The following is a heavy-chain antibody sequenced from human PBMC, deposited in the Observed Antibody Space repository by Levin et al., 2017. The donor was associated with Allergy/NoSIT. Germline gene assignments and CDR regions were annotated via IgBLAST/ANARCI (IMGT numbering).Heavy chain of an antibody. J-gene: IGHJ4*02. D-gene: IGHD3-16*01. V-gene: IGHV3-49*03. CDR3: TRVYRVFSYASDF. CDR1: GFIFDGYV. CDR2: IRSKAYGGTT. Sequence: GGSLRLSCTTSGFIFDGYVMSWFRQAPGKGLEWVGFIRSKAYGGTTEHAASVKGRFTVSRDDSTSTAYLQLNSLQTEDTAVYYCTRVYRVFSYASDFWGQGTLVTVSS.